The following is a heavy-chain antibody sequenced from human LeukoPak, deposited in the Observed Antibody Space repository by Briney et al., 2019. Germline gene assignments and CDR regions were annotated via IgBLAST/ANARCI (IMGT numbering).Heavy chain of an antibody. CDR3: ARLCGGSAFDI. Sequence: SETLSLTCTVSGGSISSGGYSWSWIRQPPGKGLEWIGYIYHSGSTYYNPSLKSRVTISVDRSKNQFSLKLSSVTAADTAVYYCARLCGGSAFDIWGQGTMVTVSS. D-gene: IGHD6-19*01. V-gene: IGHV4-30-2*01. CDR2: IYHSGST. J-gene: IGHJ3*02. CDR1: GGSISSGGYS.